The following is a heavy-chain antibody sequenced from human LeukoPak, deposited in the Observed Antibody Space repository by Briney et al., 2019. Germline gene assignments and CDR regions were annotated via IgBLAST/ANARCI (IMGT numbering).Heavy chain of an antibody. CDR2: PSYSGST. Sequence: SETLSLTCTVSGGSISSSNSSWGWIRQPPGKGLEWIGTPSYSGSTYYNPSLKSRITISVDTSKSQFSLRLSSVTAADTALYYCARHIQGANVCDYWGQGTLVTVPS. V-gene: IGHV4-39*01. D-gene: IGHD2-21*01. CDR1: GGSISSSNSS. CDR3: ARHIQGANVCDY. J-gene: IGHJ4*02.